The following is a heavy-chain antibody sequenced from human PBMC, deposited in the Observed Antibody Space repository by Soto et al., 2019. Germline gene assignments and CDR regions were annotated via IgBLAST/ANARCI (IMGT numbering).Heavy chain of an antibody. J-gene: IGHJ4*02. V-gene: IGHV4-59*01. Sequence: SETLSLTCTVSGGSISNYYWSWLRQPPGKGLEWIGYIYYSGSTNYNPSLKSRVTISVDTSKNQFSLKLSSVTAADTAVYYCARSSGYSSSRFDYWGQGILVTVSS. CDR2: IYYSGST. CDR1: GGSISNYY. CDR3: ARSSGYSSSRFDY. D-gene: IGHD6-13*01.